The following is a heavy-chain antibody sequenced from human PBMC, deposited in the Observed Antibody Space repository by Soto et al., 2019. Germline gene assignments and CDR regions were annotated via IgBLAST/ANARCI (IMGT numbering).Heavy chain of an antibody. J-gene: IGHJ5*02. D-gene: IGHD3-3*01. CDR2: ISGSSSTI. CDR1: GVTFSSYS. CDR3: AKYDFWSDYPFDP. V-gene: IGHV3-48*01. Sequence: GGSPRLSCAASGVTFSSYSMNWVRQAPGKGLEWVSYISGSSSTIYYADSVKGRFTISRDNAKNSLYLQMNSLRAEDTAVYYCAKYDFWSDYPFDPWRQGSLVTGSS.